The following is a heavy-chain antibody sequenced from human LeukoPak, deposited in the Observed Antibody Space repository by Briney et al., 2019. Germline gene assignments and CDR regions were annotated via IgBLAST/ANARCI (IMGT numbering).Heavy chain of an antibody. CDR1: GFTFSSYS. CDR2: ITTTFYT. J-gene: IGHJ4*02. V-gene: IGHV3-21*01. Sequence: GGCLRLSCAASGFTFSSYSFNWVRQVPGKGLEWVSSITTTFYTYYTDSVKGRFTISRDNAKNSLYLQMISLRAEDTAVYYCARARANWYEDYWGQGTLVTVSS. D-gene: IGHD6-13*01. CDR3: ARARANWYEDY.